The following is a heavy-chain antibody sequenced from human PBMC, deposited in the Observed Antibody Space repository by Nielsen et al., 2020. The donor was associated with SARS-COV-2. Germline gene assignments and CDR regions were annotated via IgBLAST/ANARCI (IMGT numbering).Heavy chain of an antibody. V-gene: IGHV3-49*03. J-gene: IGHJ4*02. CDR1: GFTFGDYA. CDR2: IRSKAYGGTT. D-gene: IGHD3-3*01. Sequence: GESLKISCTASGFTFGDYAMSWFHQAPGKGLEWVGFIRSKAYGGTTEYAASVKGRFTISRDDSKSIAYLQMNSLKTEDTAVYYCTRHDFWSGYYFDYWGQGTLVTVSS. CDR3: TRHDFWSGYYFDY.